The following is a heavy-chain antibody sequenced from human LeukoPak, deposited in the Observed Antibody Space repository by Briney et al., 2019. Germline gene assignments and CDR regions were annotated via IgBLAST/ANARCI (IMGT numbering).Heavy chain of an antibody. Sequence: ASVKVSCKASGYAFTNHYMHWVRQARGQGLEWMGWINPHSGDTNYAQKFQGRVIMTRDTSISTAYMELSSLRSDDTAMYYCASGLSSLFSFGAALDYYMDVWGKGTPVTVSS. J-gene: IGHJ6*03. CDR1: GYAFTNHY. CDR2: INPHSGDT. D-gene: IGHD5-18*01. V-gene: IGHV1-2*02. CDR3: ASGLSSLFSFGAALDYYMDV.